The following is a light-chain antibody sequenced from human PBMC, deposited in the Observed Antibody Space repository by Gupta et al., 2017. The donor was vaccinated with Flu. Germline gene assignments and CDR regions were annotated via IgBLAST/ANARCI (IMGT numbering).Light chain of an antibody. V-gene: IGLV3-25*03. CDR1: ALPKQY. CDR2: EDT. CDR3: QTPDSSGTWV. Sequence: PGQTARITCSGDALPKQYAYWYQQKSGQAPLLVMYEDTARPSGIPERFSGSSSGTMVTLTISGVQAEDEADYYCQTPDSSGTWVFGGGTKLTVL. J-gene: IGLJ3*02.